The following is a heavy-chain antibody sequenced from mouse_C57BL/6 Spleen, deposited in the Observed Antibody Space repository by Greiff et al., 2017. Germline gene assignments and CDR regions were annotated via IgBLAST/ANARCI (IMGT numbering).Heavy chain of an antibody. J-gene: IGHJ3*01. Sequence: QVQLQQPGAELVKPGASVKMSCKASGYTFTSYWITWVKQRPGQGLEWIGDIYPGSGSTNYNEKFKSKATLTVDTSSSTAYMQLSSLTSEDSAVYYCARSDYGSGYGPWFAYWGQGTLVTVSA. CDR1: GYTFTSYW. CDR3: ARSDYGSGYGPWFAY. CDR2: IYPGSGST. D-gene: IGHD1-1*01. V-gene: IGHV1-55*01.